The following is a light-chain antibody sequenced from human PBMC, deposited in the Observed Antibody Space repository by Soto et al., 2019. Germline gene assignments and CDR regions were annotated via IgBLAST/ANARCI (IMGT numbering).Light chain of an antibody. Sequence: EIVLTQSPGTLSLSPGERATLSCRASQSVSSSYLAWYQQKPGQAPRLLLYGASSRATGILDRFSGSGSGTDFTLTITRLEPEDFGMYYCQQYSSSPRTFGQGTKLEI. CDR3: QQYSSSPRT. J-gene: IGKJ2*01. CDR1: QSVSSSY. CDR2: GAS. V-gene: IGKV3-20*01.